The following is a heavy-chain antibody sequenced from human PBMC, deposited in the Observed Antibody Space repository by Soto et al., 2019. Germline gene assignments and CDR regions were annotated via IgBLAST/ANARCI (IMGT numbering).Heavy chain of an antibody. CDR2: IYYSGST. CDR3: ARDFNSGSLDI. Sequence: SDTLSLTCTVSGGSISSYYWSWIRQPPGKGLEWIQYIYYSGSTNYNPSLKSRVTISVDTSKNQFSLKLSSVIAADTAVYYCARDFNSGSLDIWGQGTMVTVSS. CDR1: GGSISSYY. V-gene: IGHV4-59*07. J-gene: IGHJ3*02. D-gene: IGHD1-26*01.